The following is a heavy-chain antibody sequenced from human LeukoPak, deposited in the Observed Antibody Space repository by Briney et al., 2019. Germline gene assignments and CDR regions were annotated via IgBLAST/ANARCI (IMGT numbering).Heavy chain of an antibody. D-gene: IGHD3-10*01. Sequence: GGSLRLSCAASGFTFSSYAMIWVRQAPGKGLGWVSAISGSGGSTYYAESVKGRFTISRDNSKNTLYLQMNSLRAEDTAVYYCAKPYYYGSGSPIDYWGQGTLVTVSS. CDR3: AKPYYYGSGSPIDY. CDR1: GFTFSSYA. J-gene: IGHJ4*02. V-gene: IGHV3-23*01. CDR2: ISGSGGST.